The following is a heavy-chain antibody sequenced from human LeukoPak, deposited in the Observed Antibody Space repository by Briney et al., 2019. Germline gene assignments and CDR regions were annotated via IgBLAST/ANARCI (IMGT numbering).Heavy chain of an antibody. CDR2: INHSGST. V-gene: IGHV4-34*01. CDR1: GGSFSGYY. J-gene: IGHJ6*02. Sequence: SETLSLTCAVYGGSFSGYYWSWIRQPPGKGLEWIGEINHSGSTNFNPSLKSRVTISVDTSKNQFSLKLSSVTAADTAVYYCARGSDYYYYGMDVWGQGTTVTVSS. CDR3: ARGSDYYYYGMDV.